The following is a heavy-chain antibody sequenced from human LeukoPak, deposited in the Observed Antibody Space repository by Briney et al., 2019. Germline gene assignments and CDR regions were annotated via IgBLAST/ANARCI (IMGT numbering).Heavy chain of an antibody. J-gene: IGHJ2*01. CDR2: IYTSGST. CDR1: GGSISSYY. V-gene: IGHV4-4*07. CDR3: ARDPNPTENWYFDL. Sequence: SETLSLTCTVSGGSISSYYWSWIRQPAGKGLEWIGRIYTSGSTNYNPSLKSRVTMSVDTSKSQFSLKLSSVTAADTAVYYCARDPNPTENWYFDLWGRGTLVTVSS. D-gene: IGHD2-21*02.